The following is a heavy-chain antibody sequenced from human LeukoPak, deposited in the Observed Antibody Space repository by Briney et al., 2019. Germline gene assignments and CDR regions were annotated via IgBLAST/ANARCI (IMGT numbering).Heavy chain of an antibody. CDR2: IYYSGST. CDR1: GGSISSSSYY. CDR3: ARQYCSSTSCYDDY. J-gene: IGHJ4*02. Sequence: SETLSLTCTVSGGSISSSSYYWGWIRQPPGKGLEWIGSIYYSGSTYYNPSLKSRVTISVDTSKNQFSLKLSSVTAADTAVCYCARQYCSSTSCYDDYWGQGTLVTVSS. D-gene: IGHD2-2*01. V-gene: IGHV4-39*01.